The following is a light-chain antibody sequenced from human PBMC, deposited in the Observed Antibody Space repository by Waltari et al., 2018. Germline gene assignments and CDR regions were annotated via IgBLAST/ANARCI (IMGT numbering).Light chain of an antibody. CDR3: QSVDSTGSYVV. CDR1: ALPKHY. CDR2: KDT. Sequence: YELPQTPSVSASPGPTAKINCPREALPKHYVSWYQKKPGQAPVLVILKDTERPAEVPERFSGSTSGTRVTLTISGAQAEDEADYYCQSVDSTGSYVVFGGGTKLTVL. V-gene: IGLV3-25*03. J-gene: IGLJ2*01.